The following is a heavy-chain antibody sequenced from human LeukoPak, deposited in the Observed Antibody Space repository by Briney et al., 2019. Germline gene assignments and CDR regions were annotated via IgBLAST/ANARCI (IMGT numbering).Heavy chain of an antibody. Sequence: KPSETLSLTCTVSSGSISRYYWSWIRQPPGKGLDWIGYIYYTGSTYYNPSLKSRVTISVDTSKNQFSLKLSSVTAADTAVYYCARVYYDFWSGYFLIQGDNWFDPWGQGTLVTVSS. CDR1: SGSISRYY. D-gene: IGHD3-3*01. V-gene: IGHV4-59*08. CDR2: IYYTGST. J-gene: IGHJ5*02. CDR3: ARVYYDFWSGYFLIQGDNWFDP.